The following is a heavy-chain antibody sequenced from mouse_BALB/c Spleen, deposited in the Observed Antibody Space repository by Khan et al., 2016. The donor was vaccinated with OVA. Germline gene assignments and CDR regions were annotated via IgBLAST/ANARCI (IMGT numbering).Heavy chain of an antibody. CDR2: IDPYNGGT. Sequence: VQLQQSGPELVKPGASVKVSCKASGYSFTDYNMFWVKQSHGKSLEWIGYIDPYNGGTSYNQKFKGKATLTVDKSSSTAFMHLSSLTSEDSAVFDCARTDYYGSSYYFDDWGQGTTLTVSS. CDR3: ARTDYYGSSYYFDD. CDR1: GYSFTDYN. J-gene: IGHJ2*01. V-gene: IGHV1S135*01. D-gene: IGHD1-1*01.